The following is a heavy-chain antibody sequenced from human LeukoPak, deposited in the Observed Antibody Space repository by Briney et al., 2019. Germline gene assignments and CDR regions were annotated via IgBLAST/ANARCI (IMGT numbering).Heavy chain of an antibody. Sequence: GGSLRLSCEASGFTLSNHWMTWVRQAPGKGLEWVATIKQGGSDKFYVDSVKGRFTISGDNAKNSLYLEMNSLRVEDTAVYYCARDTFGLWGQGTLVSVSS. CDR1: GFTLSNHW. D-gene: IGHD2/OR15-2a*01. J-gene: IGHJ4*02. CDR3: ARDTFGL. CDR2: IKQGGSDK. V-gene: IGHV3-7*01.